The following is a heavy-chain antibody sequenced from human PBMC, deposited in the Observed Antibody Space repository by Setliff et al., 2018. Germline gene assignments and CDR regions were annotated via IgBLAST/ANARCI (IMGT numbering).Heavy chain of an antibody. J-gene: IGHJ6*03. CDR2: INTNTGNP. D-gene: IGHD3-10*01. Sequence: ASVKVSCKASKYTFNRYAMNWVRQAPGQGLEWMGWINTNTGNPSYAQNFTGRFVLSLDTSVSTAYPQISSLKAEDTAVYYCAKASRFGTIVYKGYYYMDVWGKGTTVTVSS. V-gene: IGHV7-4-1*02. CDR3: AKASRFGTIVYKGYYYMDV. CDR1: KYTFNRYA.